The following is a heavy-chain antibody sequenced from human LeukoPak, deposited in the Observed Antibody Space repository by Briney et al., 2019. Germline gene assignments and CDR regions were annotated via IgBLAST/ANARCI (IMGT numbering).Heavy chain of an antibody. CDR2: VYISGTT. CDR1: GDSINSYF. J-gene: IGHJ5*02. Sequence: NPSETLSLTCTVSGDSINSYFWTWLRQPVGKGLEWIGRVYISGTTNYNPSLKSRATISVDTSKNQFSLNLTSVTAADTAVYYCARGKKIVWRFDPWGQGILGTVSS. D-gene: IGHD3-16*01. CDR3: ARGKKIVWRFDP. V-gene: IGHV4-4*07.